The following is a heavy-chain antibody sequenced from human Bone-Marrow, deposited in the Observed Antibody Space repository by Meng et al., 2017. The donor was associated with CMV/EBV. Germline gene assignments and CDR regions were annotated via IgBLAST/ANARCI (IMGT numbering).Heavy chain of an antibody. CDR3: ARLRLGGTYYFDY. V-gene: IGHV1-8*03. CDR1: GYTFTSYD. J-gene: IGHJ4*02. D-gene: IGHD3-9*01. Sequence: TASGYTFTSYDINWVRQATGQGLEWMGWMNPNSGNTGYAQKFQGRVTITRNTSISTAYMELSSLRSEDTAVYYCARLRLGGTYYFDYWGQGTLVTVSS. CDR2: MNPNSGNT.